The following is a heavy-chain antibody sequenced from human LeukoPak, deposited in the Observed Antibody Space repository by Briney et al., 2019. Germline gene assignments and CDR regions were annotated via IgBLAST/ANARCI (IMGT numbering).Heavy chain of an antibody. D-gene: IGHD3-22*01. CDR2: TSWNSGSI. Sequence: GGSLRLSCAASGFTFDDYATHWVRQAPGKGLEWVSGTSWNSGSIGYADSVKGRFTISRDNAKNSLYLQMNSLRAEDTALYYCAKDIRSYYDSSGYYYVHGAFDIWGQGTMVTVSS. CDR3: AKDIRSYYDSSGYYYVHGAFDI. CDR1: GFTFDDYA. J-gene: IGHJ3*02. V-gene: IGHV3-9*01.